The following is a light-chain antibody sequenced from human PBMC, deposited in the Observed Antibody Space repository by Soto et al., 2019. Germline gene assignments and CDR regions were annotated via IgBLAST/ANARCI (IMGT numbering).Light chain of an antibody. CDR1: QIVSSRY. Sequence: EIVLTQSPGTLSLSPGERVTLSCRASQIVSSRYLAWYQQRPGQAPRLLIYGASTRATGIPDRFSGSASGTDFTLTISRLEPEDFEVYYCQQYGTSPPRYTFGQGTKVDIK. CDR3: QQYGTSPPRYT. CDR2: GAS. V-gene: IGKV3-20*01. J-gene: IGKJ2*01.